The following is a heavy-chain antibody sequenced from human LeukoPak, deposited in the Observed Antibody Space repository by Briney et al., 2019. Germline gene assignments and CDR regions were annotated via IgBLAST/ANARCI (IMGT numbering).Heavy chain of an antibody. CDR3: ARDLGDTDYPF. V-gene: IGHV3-48*01. D-gene: IGHD5-18*01. CDR1: GFTFNTYT. J-gene: IGHJ3*01. CDR2: ISGSSGII. Sequence: GGSLRLSCAASGFTFNTYTMNWVRQAPGKGLEWVSYISGSSGIIDYADSVRGRFTISRDNAKNSLYLQMNSLRAEDTAVYYCARDLGDTDYPFWGQGTMVTVSS.